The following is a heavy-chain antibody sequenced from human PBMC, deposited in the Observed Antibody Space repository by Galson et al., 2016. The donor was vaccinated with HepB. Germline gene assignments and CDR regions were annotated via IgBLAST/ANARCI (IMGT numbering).Heavy chain of an antibody. Sequence: SLRLSCAASGFTVSSNYMSWVRQAPGKGLEWVSVIYSGGGTYYADYVKGRFTISRDNSKNTLYLQMNSLRSEDTAVYYCARDLPLLGWGQGTLVTVSS. D-gene: IGHD2-15*01. CDR3: ARDLPLLG. J-gene: IGHJ4*02. V-gene: IGHV3-53*01. CDR2: IYSGGGT. CDR1: GFTVSSNY.